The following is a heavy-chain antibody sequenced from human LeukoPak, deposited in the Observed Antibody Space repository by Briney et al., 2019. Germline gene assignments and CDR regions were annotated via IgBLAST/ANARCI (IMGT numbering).Heavy chain of an antibody. CDR2: IYYSGST. CDR3: AGFLDYYYYGMDV. Sequence: TSETLSLTCTVSGGSISSSSYYWGWIRQPPGKGLEWIGSIYYSGSTYCNPSLKSRVTISVDTSKNQFSLKLSSVTAADTAVYYCAGFLDYYYYGMDVWGQGTTVTVSS. J-gene: IGHJ6*02. CDR1: GGSISSSSYY. V-gene: IGHV4-39*01. D-gene: IGHD2/OR15-2a*01.